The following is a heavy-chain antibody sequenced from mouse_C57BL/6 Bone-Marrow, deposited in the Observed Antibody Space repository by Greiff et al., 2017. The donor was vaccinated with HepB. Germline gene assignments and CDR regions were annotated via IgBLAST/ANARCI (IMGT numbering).Heavy chain of an antibody. J-gene: IGHJ1*03. CDR2: IDPSDSYT. Sequence: VQLQQPGAELVRPGPSVKLSCKASGYTFTSYWMHWVKQRPGQGLEWIGVIDPSDSYTNYNQKFKGKATLTVDTSSSTAYMQLSSLTSEDSAVYYCARAITTVADWYFDVWGTGTTVTVSS. CDR1: GYTFTSYW. V-gene: IGHV1-59*01. CDR3: ARAITTVADWYFDV. D-gene: IGHD1-1*01.